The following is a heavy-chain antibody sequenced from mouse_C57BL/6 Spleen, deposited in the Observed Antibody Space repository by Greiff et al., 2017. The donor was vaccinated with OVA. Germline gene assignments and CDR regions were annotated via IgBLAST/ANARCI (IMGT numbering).Heavy chain of an antibody. D-gene: IGHD4-1*01. CDR3: VRQLTGFDY. CDR1: GFSFNTYA. V-gene: IGHV10-1*01. CDR2: IRSKSNNYAT. J-gene: IGHJ2*01. Sequence: DVKLVESGGGLVQPKGSLKLSCAASGFSFNTYAMNWVRQAPGKGLEWVARIRSKSNNYATYYADSVKDRFTISRDDSESMLYLQMNNLKTEDTAMYYCVRQLTGFDYWGQGTTLTVSS.